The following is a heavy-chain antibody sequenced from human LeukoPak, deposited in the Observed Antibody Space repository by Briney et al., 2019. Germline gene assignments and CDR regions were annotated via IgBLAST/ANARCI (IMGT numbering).Heavy chain of an antibody. Sequence: SQTLSLTCTVSGGSISSGSYYWSWIRQPAGKGLEWIGRIYTSGSTNYNPSLKSRVTISVDTSKNQFSLKLSSVTAADTAVYYCARLFGSSTVADYWGQGTLVTVSS. D-gene: IGHD1-14*01. V-gene: IGHV4-61*02. CDR2: IYTSGST. CDR3: ARLFGSSTVADY. J-gene: IGHJ4*02. CDR1: GGSISSGSYY.